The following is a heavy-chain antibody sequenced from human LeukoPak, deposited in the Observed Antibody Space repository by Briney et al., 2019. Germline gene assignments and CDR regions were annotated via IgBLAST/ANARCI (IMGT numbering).Heavy chain of an antibody. CDR3: AIHEAYYVSLGFDY. CDR2: IYPGDSGT. J-gene: IGHJ4*02. D-gene: IGHD3-22*01. V-gene: IGHV5-51*01. Sequence: GGSLRISCKGSGYTFTSYWIGWVRQMPGKGLEWMGIIYPGDSGTRYSPSFQGQVTISADESISTAYLQWNSLKASDTAMYYSAIHEAYYVSLGFDYWGQGTLVTVSS. CDR1: GYTFTSYW.